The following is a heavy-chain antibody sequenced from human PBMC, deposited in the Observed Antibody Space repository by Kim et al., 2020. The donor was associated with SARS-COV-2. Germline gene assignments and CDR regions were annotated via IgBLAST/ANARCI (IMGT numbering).Heavy chain of an antibody. CDR1: GYSFTSYW. D-gene: IGHD1-26*01. J-gene: IGHJ6*02. CDR3: ATHSTDGELQDYYYGMDV. Sequence: GESLKISCKGSGYSFTSYWIGWVRQMPGKGLEWMGIIYPGDSDTRYSPSFQGQVTISADKSISTAYLQWSSLKASDTAMYYCATHSTDGELQDYYYGMDVWGQGTTVTVSS. V-gene: IGHV5-51*01. CDR2: IYPGDSDT.